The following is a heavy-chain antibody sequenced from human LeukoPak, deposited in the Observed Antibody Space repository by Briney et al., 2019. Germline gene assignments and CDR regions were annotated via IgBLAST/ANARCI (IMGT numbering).Heavy chain of an antibody. J-gene: IGHJ4*02. V-gene: IGHV3-23*01. CDR1: GFTFSSYA. D-gene: IGHD3-3*01. CDR3: AKSGQSVGYDFWSGKPDYYFDY. Sequence: GGSLRLSCAASGFTFSSYAMSWVRQAPGKGLDWVSAVTGIGDNTYYADSVKGRFTISRDNSKNTLYLQMSSLRAEDTAVYCCAKSGQSVGYDFWSGKPDYYFDYWGQGTLVSVSS. CDR2: VTGIGDNT.